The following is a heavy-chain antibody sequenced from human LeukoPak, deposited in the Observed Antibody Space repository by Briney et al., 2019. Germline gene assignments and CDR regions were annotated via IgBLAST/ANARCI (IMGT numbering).Heavy chain of an antibody. CDR1: GFTFSSYW. V-gene: IGHV3-7*01. CDR3: ARDRRGDYNQLPDY. D-gene: IGHD4-17*01. Sequence: GGSLRLSCAASGFTFSSYWMSWVRQAPGKGLEGVANIKQDVSEKYYVDSVKGRFTISRDNAKNSLYLQMNSLRAEDTAVYYCARDRRGDYNQLPDYWGQGTLVTVSS. J-gene: IGHJ4*02. CDR2: IKQDVSEK.